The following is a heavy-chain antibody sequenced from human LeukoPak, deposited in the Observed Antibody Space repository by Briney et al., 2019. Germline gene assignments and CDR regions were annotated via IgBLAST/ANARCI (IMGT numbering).Heavy chain of an antibody. D-gene: IGHD4-17*01. J-gene: IGHJ5*02. CDR1: GGTFSSYA. Sequence: SVKVSCTASGGTFSSYAISWVRQAPGQGLEWMGGIIPIFGTANYAQKFQGRVTITADESTSTAYMELSSLRSEDTAVYYCARDSQYGDYIPGVSWFDPWGQGTLVTVSS. V-gene: IGHV1-69*13. CDR3: ARDSQYGDYIPGVSWFDP. CDR2: IIPIFGTA.